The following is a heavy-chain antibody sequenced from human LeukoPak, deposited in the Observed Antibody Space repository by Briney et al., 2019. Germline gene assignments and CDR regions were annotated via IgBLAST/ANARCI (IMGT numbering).Heavy chain of an antibody. CDR1: GYTFTGYY. J-gene: IGHJ3*02. D-gene: IGHD2-21*02. Sequence: ASAKVSCKASGYTFTGYYMHWVRQAPGQGLEWMGWINPNSGGTNYAQKFQGRVTMTRDTSISTAYIELSRLRSDDTAVYYCTRGSPMTAMDLAAFDIWGQGTMVTVSS. V-gene: IGHV1-2*02. CDR2: INPNSGGT. CDR3: TRGSPMTAMDLAAFDI.